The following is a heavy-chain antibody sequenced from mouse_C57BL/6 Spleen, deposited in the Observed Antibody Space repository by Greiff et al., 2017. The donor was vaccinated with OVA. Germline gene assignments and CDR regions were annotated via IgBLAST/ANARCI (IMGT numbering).Heavy chain of an antibody. CDR3: ARGTYYSNYYYYAMDY. V-gene: IGHV5-17*01. D-gene: IGHD2-5*01. CDR2: ISSGSSTI. CDR1: GFTFSDYG. J-gene: IGHJ4*01. Sequence: EVQVVESGGGLVKPGGSLKLSCAASGFTFSDYGMHWVRQAPEKGLEWVAYISSGSSTIYYADTVKGRFTISRDNAKNTLFLQMTSLRSEDTAMYYCARGTYYSNYYYYAMDYWGQGTSVTVSS.